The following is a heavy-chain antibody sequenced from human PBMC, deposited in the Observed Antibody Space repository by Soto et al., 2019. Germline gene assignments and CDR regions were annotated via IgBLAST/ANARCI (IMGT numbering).Heavy chain of an antibody. CDR3: ARDSPTHGDSSRYGMDV. V-gene: IGHV1-69*01. CDR1: GGTFSSYA. J-gene: IGHJ6*02. CDR2: IIPIFGTV. Sequence: QVQLVQSGAEVKKPGSSVKVSCKASGGTFSSYAISWVRQAPGQGLEWMGGIIPIFGTVNYAQKFQGRVTITADESTSTAYMELSSLRSEDTAVYYCARDSPTHGDSSRYGMDVWGQGTTVTVSS. D-gene: IGHD6-13*01.